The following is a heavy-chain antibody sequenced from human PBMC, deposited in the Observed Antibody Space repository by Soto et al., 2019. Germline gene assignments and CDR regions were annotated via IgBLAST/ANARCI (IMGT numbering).Heavy chain of an antibody. CDR3: ARQGY. CDR1: GGSISGYY. CDR2: IYYSGST. J-gene: IGHJ4*02. V-gene: IGHV4-59*08. Sequence: SETLSLTCTVSGGSISGYYWSWIRQPPGRGLEWIGYIYYSGSTSYNPSLKSRVTISVDTSKNQFSLKLSSVTAADTAVYYCARQGYWGQGTLVTV.